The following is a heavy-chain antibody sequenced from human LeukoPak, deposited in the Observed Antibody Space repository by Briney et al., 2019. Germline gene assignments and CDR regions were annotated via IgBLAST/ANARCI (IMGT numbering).Heavy chain of an antibody. CDR3: ARAGGSTVSHSDY. CDR1: GFTFSSYA. V-gene: IGHV3-23*01. CDR2: INSGGST. J-gene: IGHJ4*02. D-gene: IGHD4-17*01. Sequence: GGSLRLSCAASGFTFSSYAMSWVRQAPGKGLEWVSAINSGGSTYYADSVKGRFTISRDNSKNTLYLQMNSLRAEDTAVYYCARAGGSTVSHSDYWGQGTLVTVSS.